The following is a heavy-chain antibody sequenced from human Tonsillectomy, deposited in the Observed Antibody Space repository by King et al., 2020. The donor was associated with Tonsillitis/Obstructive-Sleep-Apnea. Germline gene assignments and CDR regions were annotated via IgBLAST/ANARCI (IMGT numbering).Heavy chain of an antibody. CDR2: ISSSSSYI. D-gene: IGHD1-14*01. V-gene: IGHV3-21*01. J-gene: IGHJ6*03. CDR1: GFTFSSYS. CDR3: ARVAGRHNYYYYMDV. Sequence: VQLVESGGGLVKPGGSLRLSCAASGFTFSSYSMNWVRQAPGKGLEWVSSISSSSSYIYYADSVKGRFTISRDNAKNSLYLQMNSLRVEDTDVYYCARVAGRHNYYYYMDVWGKGTTVTVSS.